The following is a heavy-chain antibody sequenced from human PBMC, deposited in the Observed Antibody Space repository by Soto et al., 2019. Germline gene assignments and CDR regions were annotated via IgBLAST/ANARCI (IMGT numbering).Heavy chain of an antibody. V-gene: IGHV4-59*08. J-gene: IGHJ3*02. CDR3: ARLYGLDAFDI. CDR2: IYYSGST. Sequence: TLSLTCTVSGGSINSYYWSWIRQPPGKGLEWIGYIYYSGSTNYNPSLKSRVTISVDTSKNQFSLKLSSVTAADTAVYYCARLYGLDAFDIWGQGTMVTVSS. D-gene: IGHD3-16*02. CDR1: GGSINSYY.